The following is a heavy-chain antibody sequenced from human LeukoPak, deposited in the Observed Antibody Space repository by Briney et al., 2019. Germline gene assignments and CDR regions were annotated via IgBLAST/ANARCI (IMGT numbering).Heavy chain of an antibody. J-gene: IGHJ4*02. CDR3: ARDLGGAVGY. CDR2: INPNSGGT. CDR1: GYTFTGDY. Sequence: ASVKVSFKASGYTFTGDYMHWVRQALGEGLEWMGWINPNSGGTNYAQKFQGRVTMTRDTSISTAYMELSRLRSDDTAVYYCARDLGGAVGYWGQGTLVTVSS. V-gene: IGHV1-2*02. D-gene: IGHD3-16*01.